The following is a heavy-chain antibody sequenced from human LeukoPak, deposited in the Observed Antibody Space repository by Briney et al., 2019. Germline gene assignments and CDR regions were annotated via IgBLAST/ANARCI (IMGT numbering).Heavy chain of an antibody. Sequence: GSLRLSCAASEFSVGSNYMTWVRQPPGKGLEWIGEINHSGSTNYNPSLKSRVTISVDTSKNQFSLNLTSVTAADTAVYYCARAMSIAARLQTIFDYWGQGTLVTVSS. CDR3: ARAMSIAARLQTIFDY. J-gene: IGHJ4*02. CDR2: INHSGST. D-gene: IGHD6-6*01. V-gene: IGHV4-34*01. CDR1: EFSVGSNY.